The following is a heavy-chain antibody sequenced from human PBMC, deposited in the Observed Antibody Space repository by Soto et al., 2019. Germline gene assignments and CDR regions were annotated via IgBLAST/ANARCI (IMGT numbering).Heavy chain of an antibody. CDR1: GFTFSKYA. D-gene: IGHD2-15*01. Sequence: EVQLLESGGGLVQPGGSLRLSCAASGFTFSKYAMSWVRQAPGKGLDWVSGISDSGVTTYSADSVKGRFTISRDNSKNTLYLYMNSLRAEDAAVYYCAKGKGSGVTRVGAFDIWGQGTMVTVSS. CDR3: AKGKGSGVTRVGAFDI. J-gene: IGHJ3*02. V-gene: IGHV3-23*01. CDR2: ISDSGVTT.